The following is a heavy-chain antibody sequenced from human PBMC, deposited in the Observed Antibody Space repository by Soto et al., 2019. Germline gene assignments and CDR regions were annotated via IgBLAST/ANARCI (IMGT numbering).Heavy chain of an antibody. CDR2: IIPIFGTA. Sequence: SVKVSCKASGGTFSSYAISWVRQAPGQGLEWMGGIIPIFGTANYAQKFQGRVTITADESTSTAYMELSSLRSEDTAVYYCAREAPSSTSCAHSKWLDPWGQGTLVTVYS. J-gene: IGHJ5*02. CDR3: AREAPSSTSCAHSKWLDP. D-gene: IGHD2-2*01. V-gene: IGHV1-69*13. CDR1: GGTFSSYA.